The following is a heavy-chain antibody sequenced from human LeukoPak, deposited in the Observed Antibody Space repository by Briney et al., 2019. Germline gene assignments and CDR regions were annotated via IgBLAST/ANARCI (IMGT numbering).Heavy chain of an antibody. D-gene: IGHD5-12*01. V-gene: IGHV4-38-2*02. Sequence: SETLSLTCSVSGYSISSGYYWGWIRQPPGKGLEWIGIIYHSGSTYYNPSLKSRVTLSVDTSKNQFSLKVTSVTAADTAVYYCARVDWLRDYYYYMDVWGKGTTVTVSS. CDR2: IYHSGST. CDR1: GYSISSGYY. J-gene: IGHJ6*03. CDR3: ARVDWLRDYYYYMDV.